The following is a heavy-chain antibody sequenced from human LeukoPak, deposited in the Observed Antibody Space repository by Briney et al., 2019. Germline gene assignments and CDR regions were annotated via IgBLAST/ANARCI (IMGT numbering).Heavy chain of an antibody. D-gene: IGHD3-22*01. CDR2: ISSSSSTT. V-gene: IGHV3-48*01. J-gene: IGHJ4*02. CDR1: GFTFSSYS. Sequence: GGSLRLSCAASGFTFSSYSMNWVRQAPGKGLEWVSYISSSSSTTYYADSVKGRFTISRDNSKNTLYLQMNSLSAGDTAVYYCAKDIPYYYDSNVYYWGQGTLVTVSS. CDR3: AKDIPYYYDSNVYY.